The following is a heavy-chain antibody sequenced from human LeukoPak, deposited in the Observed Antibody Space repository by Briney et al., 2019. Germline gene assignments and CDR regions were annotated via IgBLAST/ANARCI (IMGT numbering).Heavy chain of an antibody. CDR3: ARGGFGELLYLGY. J-gene: IGHJ4*02. D-gene: IGHD3-10*01. Sequence: SETLSLTCAVYGGSFSGYYWSWIRQPPGKGLEWIGKINHSGSTNYNPSLKSRVTISVDTSKNQFSLKLSSVTAADTAVYYCARGGFGELLYLGYWGQGTLVTVSS. CDR2: INHSGST. CDR1: GGSFSGYY. V-gene: IGHV4-34*01.